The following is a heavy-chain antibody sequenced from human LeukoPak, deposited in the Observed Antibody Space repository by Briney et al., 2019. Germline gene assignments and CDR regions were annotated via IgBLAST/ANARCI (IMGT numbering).Heavy chain of an antibody. J-gene: IGHJ4*02. Sequence: SETLSLTCTVSGGSISSYYWSWIRQPPGKGLEWIGYIYYSGSTNYNPSLKSRVTISVDTSKNLFSLKLSSVTAADTAVYYCARHDPNSWFQATLPPDYWGQGTLVTVSS. CDR1: GGSISSYY. V-gene: IGHV4-59*08. CDR2: IYYSGST. CDR3: ARHDPNSWFQATLPPDY. D-gene: IGHD6-13*01.